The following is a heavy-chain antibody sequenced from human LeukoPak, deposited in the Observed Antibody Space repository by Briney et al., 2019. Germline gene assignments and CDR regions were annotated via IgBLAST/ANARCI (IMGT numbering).Heavy chain of an antibody. CDR2: ISGSGGST. Sequence: PGGSLRHSCAASGFTFSSYATSWVRQAPGKGLEWVSAISGSGGSTYYADSVKGRFTISRDNSKNTLYLQMNSLRAEDTAVYYCATHESSLNDAFDIWGQGTMVTVSS. D-gene: IGHD1-26*01. CDR3: ATHESSLNDAFDI. J-gene: IGHJ3*02. V-gene: IGHV3-23*01. CDR1: GFTFSSYA.